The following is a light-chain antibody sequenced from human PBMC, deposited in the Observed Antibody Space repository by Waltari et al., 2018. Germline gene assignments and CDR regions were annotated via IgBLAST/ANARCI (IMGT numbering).Light chain of an antibody. CDR3: QQYSAGAT. CDR2: WAS. J-gene: IGKJ2*01. V-gene: IGKV4-1*01. CDR1: QSVLYSSNNKNY. Sequence: DIVMTQSPDSLAVSLGERATINCKSSQSVLYSSNNKNYLAWYQQKPGQPPKLLIYWASTRESGVPDRFSGSGSGTDFTLTISSLQAEDVAVYYCQQYSAGATFGQGTKLEIK.